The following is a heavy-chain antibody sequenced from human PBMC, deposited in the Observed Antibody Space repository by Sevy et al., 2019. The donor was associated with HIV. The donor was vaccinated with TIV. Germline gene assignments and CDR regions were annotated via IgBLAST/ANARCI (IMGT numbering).Heavy chain of an antibody. J-gene: IGHJ6*02. CDR3: AKDGGNAPQYYGMDV. V-gene: IGHV3-30*18. CDR1: GFTFSSFG. Sequence: GGSLRLSCAASGFTFSSFGLHWVRQAPGKGLEWVASSSFDVDYVYYADSVKGRFTISRDNSKNILYLQMNSLRVEDTALYYCAKDGGNAPQYYGMDVWGQGTTVTVSS. CDR2: SSFDVDYV. D-gene: IGHD3-16*01.